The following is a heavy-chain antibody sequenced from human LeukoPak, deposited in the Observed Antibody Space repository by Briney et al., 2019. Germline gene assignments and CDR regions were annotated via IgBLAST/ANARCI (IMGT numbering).Heavy chain of an antibody. CDR3: ARGSPLLMITFGGPFDY. CDR1: GFIFSDHY. J-gene: IGHJ4*02. CDR2: ISDGGRTI. D-gene: IGHD3-16*01. Sequence: GGSLRLSCGASGFIFSDHYMSWIRQAPGRGLEWISYISDGGRTIHYADSVKGRFTISRDNAKNSLYLQMNSLRPDDTAVYYCARGSPLLMITFGGPFDYWGQGTLVTVSS. V-gene: IGHV3-11*01.